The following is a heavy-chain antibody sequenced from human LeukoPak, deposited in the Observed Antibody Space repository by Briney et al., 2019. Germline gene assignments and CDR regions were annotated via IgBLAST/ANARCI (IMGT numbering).Heavy chain of an antibody. Sequence: SETLSLTCTVSGGSISSSSYYWGWIRQPPGKGLEWIGSIYYSGSTYYNPSLKSRVTISVDTSKNQFSLKLSSVTAADTAVYYCARVVNYYDSSGYYYFDYSGQGTLVTVSS. J-gene: IGHJ4*02. CDR3: ARVVNYYDSSGYYYFDY. CDR1: GGSISSSSYY. D-gene: IGHD3-22*01. CDR2: IYYSGST. V-gene: IGHV4-39*07.